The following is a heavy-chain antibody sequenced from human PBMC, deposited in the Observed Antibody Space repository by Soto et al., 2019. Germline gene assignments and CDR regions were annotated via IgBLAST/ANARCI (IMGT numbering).Heavy chain of an antibody. CDR2: ISSNGIST. Sequence: PGGSLRLSCSASGFALSSYAMHWVRQAPGKGLEYVSSISSNGISTYYADSVKGRFTISRDNSQNTLYIQMNSLRPDDTALYYCVKDEGFCNGGNSYSAARGWFDLWGQGTMVTVSS. J-gene: IGHJ3*01. CDR1: GFALSSYA. CDR3: VKDEGFCNGGNSYSAARGWFDL. D-gene: IGHD2-15*01. V-gene: IGHV3-64D*06.